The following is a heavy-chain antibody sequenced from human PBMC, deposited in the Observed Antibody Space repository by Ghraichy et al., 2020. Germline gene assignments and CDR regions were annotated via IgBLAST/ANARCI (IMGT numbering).Heavy chain of an antibody. J-gene: IGHJ4*02. CDR2: TFYRSKWYN. V-gene: IGHV6-1*01. CDR1: GDTVSNNRGA. Sequence: SQTLSLTCAISGDTVSNNRGAWSWIRQSPSRGLEWLGRTFYRSKWYNEYGISVKSRITITADTAKNQLVLHLNSVTPEDTAVYYCAGAATTTFDNWGQGTLVTVSS. CDR3: AGAATTTFDN. D-gene: IGHD1-14*01.